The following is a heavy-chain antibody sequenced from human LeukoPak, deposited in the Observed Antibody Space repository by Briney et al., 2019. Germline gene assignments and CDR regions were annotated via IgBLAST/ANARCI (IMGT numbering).Heavy chain of an antibody. CDR2: IYSGGSA. CDR3: ARDLTYDIAY. V-gene: IGHV3-53*01. J-gene: IGHJ4*02. Sequence: PGGSMRLSCAASGFTVSNNYMSWVRQAPGKGLEWVSVIYSGGSAYYADSVKGRFTISRDNSKNTVYLQMNSLRAEDTAVYYCARDLTYDIAYWGQGTLVAVSS. D-gene: IGHD3-16*01. CDR1: GFTVSNNY.